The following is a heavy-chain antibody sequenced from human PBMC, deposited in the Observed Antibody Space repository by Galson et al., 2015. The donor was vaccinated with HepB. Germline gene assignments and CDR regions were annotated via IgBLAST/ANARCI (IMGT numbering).Heavy chain of an antibody. D-gene: IGHD2-15*01. V-gene: IGHV3-33*08. CDR1: GFTFSSYG. CDR3: ARDHNVVVVAAMLDY. J-gene: IGHJ4*02. Sequence: SLRLSCAASGFTFSSYGMHWVRQAPGKGLEWVAVIWYDGSNKYYADSVKGRFTISRDNSKNTLYLQMNSLRAEDTAVYYCARDHNVVVVAAMLDYWGQGTLVTVSS. CDR2: IWYDGSNK.